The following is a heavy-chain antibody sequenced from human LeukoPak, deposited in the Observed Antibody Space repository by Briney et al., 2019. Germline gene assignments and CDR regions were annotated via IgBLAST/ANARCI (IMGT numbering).Heavy chain of an antibody. Sequence: GSLRLSCAASGFTFSSYAMSWVRQAPGKGLEWVSAISGSGGSTYYADSVKGRFTISRANSKTTQYLQMISLRAEDTAVYYCAKDAGAADTAMVLGLFDYWGQGTLVTVSS. CDR2: ISGSGGST. CDR1: GFTFSSYA. CDR3: AKDAGAADTAMVLGLFDY. D-gene: IGHD5-18*01. J-gene: IGHJ4*02. V-gene: IGHV3-23*01.